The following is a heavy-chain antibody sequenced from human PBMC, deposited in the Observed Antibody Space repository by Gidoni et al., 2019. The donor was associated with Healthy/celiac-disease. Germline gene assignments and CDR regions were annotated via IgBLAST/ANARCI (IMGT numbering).Heavy chain of an antibody. Sequence: QVQLVESGGGVVQPGRSLRLSCAASGSTFSSYAMHWVRQAPGKGLEWVAVISYDGSNKYYADSVKGRFTISRDNSKNTLYLQMNSLRAEDTAVYYCARDPGVGATGGDAFDIWGQGTMVTVSS. D-gene: IGHD1-26*01. CDR1: GSTFSSYA. CDR3: ARDPGVGATGGDAFDI. V-gene: IGHV3-30*01. J-gene: IGHJ3*02. CDR2: ISYDGSNK.